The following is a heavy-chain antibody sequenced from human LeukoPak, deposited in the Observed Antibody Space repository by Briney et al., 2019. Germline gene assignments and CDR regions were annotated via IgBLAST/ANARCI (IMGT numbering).Heavy chain of an antibody. V-gene: IGHV4-31*03. Sequence: SETLSLTCTVPGGSISSGGYYWSWIRQHPGKGLEWIGYIYYSGSTYYNPSLKSRVTISVDTSKNQFSLKLSSVTAADTAVYYCARGRFEWGPVVDYYGMDVWGQGTTVTVSS. CDR1: GGSISSGGYY. J-gene: IGHJ6*02. CDR2: IYYSGST. CDR3: ARGRFEWGPVVDYYGMDV. D-gene: IGHD3-10*01.